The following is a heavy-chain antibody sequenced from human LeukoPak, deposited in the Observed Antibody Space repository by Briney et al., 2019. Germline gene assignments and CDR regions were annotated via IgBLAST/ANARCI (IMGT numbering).Heavy chain of an antibody. CDR1: GYTFTSYY. D-gene: IGHD5-18*01. V-gene: IGHV1-46*01. CDR3: ARTRYTAMPIDAFDI. J-gene: IGHJ3*02. CDR2: INPSGGST. Sequence: ASVKVSCKASGYTFTSYYMHWVRQAPGQGLGWMGIINPSGGSTSYAQKFQGRVTMTRDTSTSTVYMELSSLRSEDTAVYYCARTRYTAMPIDAFDIWGQGTVVTVSS.